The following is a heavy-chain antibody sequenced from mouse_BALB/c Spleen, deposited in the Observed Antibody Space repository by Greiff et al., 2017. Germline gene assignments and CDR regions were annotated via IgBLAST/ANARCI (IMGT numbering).Heavy chain of an antibody. D-gene: IGHD4-1*01. CDR1: GFTFSDYY. J-gene: IGHJ4*01. CDR3: ARGTGPYYAMDY. Sequence: EVMLVESGGGLVKPGGSLKLSCAASGFTFSDYYMYWVRQTPEKRLEWVATISDGGSYTYYPDSVKGRFTISRDNAKNNLYLQMSSLKSEDTAMYYCARGTGPYYAMDYWGQGTSVTVSS. V-gene: IGHV5-4*02. CDR2: ISDGGSYT.